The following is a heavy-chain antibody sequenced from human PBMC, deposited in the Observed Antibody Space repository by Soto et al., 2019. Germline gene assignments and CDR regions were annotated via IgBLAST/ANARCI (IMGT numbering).Heavy chain of an antibody. V-gene: IGHV1-69*12. CDR3: ARGNHRWLQLWYFDL. Sequence: QVQLVQSGAEVKKPGSSVKVSCKASGGTFSNYPISWVRQAPGQGLEWMGGIIPIFGTVNYAQKFQGRVTSTAEESTSTAYMERSSLRSEDTAVYYCARGNHRWLQLWYFDLWGRGTLVTVSS. D-gene: IGHD5-12*01. CDR2: IIPIFGTV. CDR1: GGTFSNYP. J-gene: IGHJ2*01.